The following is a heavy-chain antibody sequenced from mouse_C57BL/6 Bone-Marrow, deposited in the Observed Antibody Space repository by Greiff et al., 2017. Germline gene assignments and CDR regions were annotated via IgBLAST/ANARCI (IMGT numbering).Heavy chain of an antibody. CDR1: GFTFSDFY. CDR2: RRNKANDYTT. V-gene: IGHV7-1*01. D-gene: IGHD2-1*01. Sequence: EVKLVESGGGLVQSGRSLRLSCATSGFTFSDFYMEWVRQAPGTGLEWIAARRNKANDYTTEYSASVKGRFIVSRDTSQSILYLQMNALRAEDTAIYYCARDALYYGNYEDYAMDYWGQGTSVTVSS. CDR3: ARDALYYGNYEDYAMDY. J-gene: IGHJ4*01.